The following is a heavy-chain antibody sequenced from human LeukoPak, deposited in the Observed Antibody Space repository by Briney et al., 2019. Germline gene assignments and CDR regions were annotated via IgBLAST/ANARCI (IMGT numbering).Heavy chain of an antibody. CDR1: GFTFSSYA. J-gene: IGHJ4*02. D-gene: IGHD1-26*01. V-gene: IGHV3-23*01. Sequence: GGSLRLSCAASGFTFSSYAMSWVRQAPGKGLEWVSTFTDSGGRTYYADSVKGRFTISRDNSKNTLYLQMNSLRAEDTAVYYCAKGKRSIVGATDFDCWGQGTLVTVSS. CDR2: FTDSGGRT. CDR3: AKGKRSIVGATDFDC.